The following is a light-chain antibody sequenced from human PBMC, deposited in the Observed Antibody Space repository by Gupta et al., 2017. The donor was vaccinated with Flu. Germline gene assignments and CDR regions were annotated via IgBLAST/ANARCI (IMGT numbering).Light chain of an antibody. J-gene: IGKJ2*01. V-gene: IGKV3-20*01. Sequence: SPGERATLSCRASQSITSTYLAWYQHKPGQAPRLLMYGASTRATGIPDRFSGGGSGTDFTLNISRLEPEDFAVYYCQHYSSSSTMYTFGQGTKLELK. CDR1: QSITSTY. CDR2: GAS. CDR3: QHYSSSSTMYT.